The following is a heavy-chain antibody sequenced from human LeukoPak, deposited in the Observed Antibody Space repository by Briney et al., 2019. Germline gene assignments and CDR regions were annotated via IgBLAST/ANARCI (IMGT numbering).Heavy chain of an antibody. CDR2: FYYSGGT. CDR3: AKGVFGAYGSGVVFDY. V-gene: IGHV4-59*01. J-gene: IGHJ4*02. D-gene: IGHD3-10*01. Sequence: SETLSLTCTVSGGSISSYYWNWIRQPPGKGPEWIGYFYYSGGTNYNPSLKSRVTISVDTSKNQFSLKLSSVTAADTAVYYCAKGVFGAYGSGVVFDYWGQGTLVTVSS. CDR1: GGSISSYY.